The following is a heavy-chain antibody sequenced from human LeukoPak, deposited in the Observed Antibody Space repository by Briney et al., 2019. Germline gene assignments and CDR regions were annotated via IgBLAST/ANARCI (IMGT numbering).Heavy chain of an antibody. CDR3: ATRQSRITIFGVAIAP. CDR2: INHSGST. D-gene: IGHD3-3*01. CDR1: GGSFSGYY. J-gene: IGHJ5*02. V-gene: IGHV4-34*01. Sequence: PSETLSLTCGVYGGSFSGYYWSWIRQPPGKGLEWIGEINHSGSTNYNPSLKSRVTISVDTSKNQFSLKLSSVTAADTAVYYCATRQSRITIFGVAIAPWGQGTLVTVSS.